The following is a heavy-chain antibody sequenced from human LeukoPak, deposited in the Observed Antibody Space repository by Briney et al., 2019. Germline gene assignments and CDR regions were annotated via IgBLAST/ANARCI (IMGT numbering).Heavy chain of an antibody. J-gene: IGHJ3*02. CDR3: ARGENGIGAAFHI. Sequence: GGSLRLSCAASVSSNYMSWVRQAPGKGLEWVSLTHSDDTTYYADSVKGRFTISRANSENSLYLQMNPLRAEDTAVYYCARGENGIGAAFHIWGQGTMVTVS. CDR2: THSDDTT. CDR1: VSSNY. D-gene: IGHD3-16*01. V-gene: IGHV3-53*01.